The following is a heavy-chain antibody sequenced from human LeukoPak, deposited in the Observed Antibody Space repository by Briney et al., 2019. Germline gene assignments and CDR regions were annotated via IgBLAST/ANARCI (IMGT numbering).Heavy chain of an antibody. CDR3: AKDLGRYRNNYFDY. D-gene: IGHD1-26*01. CDR1: GFTFSSYA. V-gene: IGHV3-23*01. J-gene: IGHJ4*02. Sequence: PGGSLRLSCAASGFTFSSYAMSWVRQAPEKGLERVLTISGSGGGTYYADSVKGRFTISRDDSKNTLHLQMNSLRAEDTAVYYCAKDLGRYRNNYFDYWGQGTLVTVSS. CDR2: ISGSGGGT.